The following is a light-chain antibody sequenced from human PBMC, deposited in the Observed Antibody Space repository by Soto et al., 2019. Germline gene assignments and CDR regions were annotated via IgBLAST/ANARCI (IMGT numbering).Light chain of an antibody. Sequence: DIKMTQSPSSLSASVGDRATITCRASQSISSYLNWYQQNPGKAPKLLISAASSLQSEVPSRCSGSGSGTDFTLTISTLQPEDFATYYCQQSYSTPPTFGQGTKVEIK. CDR3: QQSYSTPPT. J-gene: IGKJ1*01. CDR1: QSISSY. V-gene: IGKV1-39*01. CDR2: AAS.